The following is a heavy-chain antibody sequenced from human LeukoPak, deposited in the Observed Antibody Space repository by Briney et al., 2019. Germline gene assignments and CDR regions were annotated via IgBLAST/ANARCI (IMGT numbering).Heavy chain of an antibody. Sequence: GGSPRLSCAASGFTFSSYGMHWVRQAPGKGLEWVAVISYDGSNKYYADSVKGRFTISRDNSKNTLYLQMNSLRAEDTAVYYCAKDRCSSTSFYLHYWGQGTLVTVSS. CDR1: GFTFSSYG. D-gene: IGHD2-2*01. V-gene: IGHV3-30*18. CDR3: AKDRCSSTSFYLHY. CDR2: ISYDGSNK. J-gene: IGHJ4*02.